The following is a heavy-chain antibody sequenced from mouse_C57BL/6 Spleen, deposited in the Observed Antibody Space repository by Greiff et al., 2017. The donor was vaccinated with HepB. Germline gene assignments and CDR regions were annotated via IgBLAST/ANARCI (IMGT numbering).Heavy chain of an antibody. CDR3: ALIYYDYDGYAMDY. V-gene: IGHV14-2*01. CDR2: FDPEDGET. D-gene: IGHD2-4*01. Sequence: EVQLKQSGAELVKPGASVKLSCTASGFNIKDYYMHWVKQRTEQGLEWIGRFDPEDGETKYAPNFQGKATITSDTSSNTAYLQLSSLTSEDTAVYYCALIYYDYDGYAMDYWGQGTSVTVSS. J-gene: IGHJ4*01. CDR1: GFNIKDYY.